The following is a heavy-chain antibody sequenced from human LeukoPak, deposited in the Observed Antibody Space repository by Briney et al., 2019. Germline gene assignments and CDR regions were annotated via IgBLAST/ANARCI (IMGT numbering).Heavy chain of an antibody. J-gene: IGHJ4*02. D-gene: IGHD2-15*01. CDR3: ARAPRRCGGGSCYSSTFDY. CDR2: IKQDGNEK. V-gene: IGHV3-7*01. Sequence: GRSLRLSCAASGFTFDDYAMHWVRQAPGKGLEWVANIKQDGNEKYYVDSVKGRFTISRDNAKNSLYLQMNSLRAEDTAVYYCARAPRRCGGGSCYSSTFDYWGQGTLVTVSS. CDR1: GFTFDDYA.